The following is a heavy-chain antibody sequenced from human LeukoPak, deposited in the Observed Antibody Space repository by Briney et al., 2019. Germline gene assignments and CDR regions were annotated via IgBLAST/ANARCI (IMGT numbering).Heavy chain of an antibody. V-gene: IGHV4-4*07. CDR2: IYTSGST. J-gene: IGHJ3*02. D-gene: IGHD1-26*01. Sequence: PSETLSLTCTVSRGSISSYYWSWIRQPAGKGLEWIGRIYTSGSTNYNPSLKSRVTMSVDTSKKQFSLKLTSVTAADTAVYYCARVVVGAANAFDIWGQGTMVTVSS. CDR1: RGSISSYY. CDR3: ARVVVGAANAFDI.